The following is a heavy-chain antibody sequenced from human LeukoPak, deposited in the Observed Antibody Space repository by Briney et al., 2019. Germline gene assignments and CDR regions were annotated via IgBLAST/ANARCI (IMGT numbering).Heavy chain of an antibody. CDR3: AKGTFHDYGDYGFSSVGY. CDR1: GFTFSSYA. D-gene: IGHD4-17*01. CDR2: ISYDGSNK. Sequence: GRSLRLSCAASGFTFSSYAMHWVRQAPGKGLEWVAVISYDGSNKYYADSVKGRFTISRDNSKNTLYLQMNSLRAEDTAVYYCAKGTFHDYGDYGFSSVGYWGQGTLVTVSS. J-gene: IGHJ4*02. V-gene: IGHV3-30*04.